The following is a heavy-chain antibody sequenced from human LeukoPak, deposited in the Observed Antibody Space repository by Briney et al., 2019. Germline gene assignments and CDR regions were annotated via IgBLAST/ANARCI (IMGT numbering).Heavy chain of an antibody. CDR3: ARGRWADKFDP. D-gene: IGHD3-16*01. V-gene: IGHV1-2*02. J-gene: IGHJ5*02. CDR2: INAIDGDT. CDR1: GYTFTNYY. Sequence: ASVKVSCKASGYTFTNYYVHWVRQAPGQGLEWMGSINAIDGDTNYAPKFQGRVTMTRDTSINTAYMDLNGLRYDDTAVYYCARGRWADKFDPWGQGTLVTVAS.